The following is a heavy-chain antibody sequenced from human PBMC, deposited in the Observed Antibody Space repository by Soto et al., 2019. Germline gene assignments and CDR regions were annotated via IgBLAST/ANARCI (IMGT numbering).Heavy chain of an antibody. CDR3: ARDLRYCSGGTCYLYYYGMDV. CDR1: GFTFSNFW. CDR2: INSDGSST. J-gene: IGHJ6*02. V-gene: IGHV3-74*01. Sequence: EVQLVESGGGLIQPGTSLRLSCAASGFTFSNFWMHWVRQDPGKGLVWVARINSDGSSTSYADSVKGRFTISRDNAKNTLYVQMNSLRAEDTAVYYCARDLRYCSGGTCYLYYYGMDVWGPGTTVTVSS. D-gene: IGHD2-15*01.